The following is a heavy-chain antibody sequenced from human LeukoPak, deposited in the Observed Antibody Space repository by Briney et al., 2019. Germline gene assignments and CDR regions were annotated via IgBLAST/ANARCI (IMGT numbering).Heavy chain of an antibody. CDR3: ARDIPVVPAAINYYYYGMDV. D-gene: IGHD2-2*02. CDR2: ISAYNGNT. Sequence: ASVKVSCKASGYTFTSYGISWVRQAPGQGLEWMGWISAYNGNTSYAQKLQGRVTMTTDTSTSTAYMELRSLRSDDTAVYYCARDIPVVPAAINYYYYGMDVWGQGTTVTVSS. J-gene: IGHJ6*02. V-gene: IGHV1-18*01. CDR1: GYTFTSYG.